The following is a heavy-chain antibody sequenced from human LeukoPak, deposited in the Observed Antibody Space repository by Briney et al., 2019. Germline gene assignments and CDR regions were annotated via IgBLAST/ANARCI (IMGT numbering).Heavy chain of an antibody. V-gene: IGHV4-34*01. Sequence: SETLSLTCTVSGGSISSYYWSWIRQPPGKGLEWIGEINHSGSTNYNPSLKSRVTISVDTSKNQFSLKLSSVTAADTAVYYCARGRTVYAISRYYYYYGMDVWGQGATVTVSS. CDR1: GGSISSYY. CDR2: INHSGST. D-gene: IGHD2-8*01. J-gene: IGHJ6*02. CDR3: ARGRTVYAISRYYYYYGMDV.